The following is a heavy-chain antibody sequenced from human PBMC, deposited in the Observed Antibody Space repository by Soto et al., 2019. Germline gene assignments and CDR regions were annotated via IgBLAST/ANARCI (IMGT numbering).Heavy chain of an antibody. J-gene: IGHJ4*02. CDR3: AREYAF. V-gene: IGHV4-61*01. D-gene: IGHD2-2*01. Sequence: QVQLQESGPGLVKPSETLSLTCTVSGGSVTSASYYWNWIRQPPGKGLEWIGLIYYNGNTKYNPXLXSXXTIAGDTSNNQFSLSLSSVAAADTAVYYCAREYAFWGQGTLVTVSS. CDR1: GGSVTSASYY. CDR2: IYYNGNT.